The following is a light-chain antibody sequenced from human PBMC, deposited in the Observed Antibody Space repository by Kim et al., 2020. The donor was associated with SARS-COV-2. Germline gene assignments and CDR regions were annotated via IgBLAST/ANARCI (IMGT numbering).Light chain of an antibody. CDR1: ETLSSF. CDR3: QQRTNWLVT. Sequence: LSPGNKATLTCRDSETLSSFLAWYQQKPGQSPRLLVYDASNRAAGIPARFSGSGSGTDFTLTISSVEPEDFAVSYCQQRTNWLVTFGQGTRLEIK. V-gene: IGKV3-11*01. CDR2: DAS. J-gene: IGKJ5*01.